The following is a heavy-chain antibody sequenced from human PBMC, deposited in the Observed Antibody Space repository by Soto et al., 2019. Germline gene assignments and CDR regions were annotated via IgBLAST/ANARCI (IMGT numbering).Heavy chain of an antibody. CDR2: ISTSGATR. CDR3: ASFFGSGFDY. J-gene: IGHJ4*02. Sequence: EVQLVESGGGLVQPGGSLRLSCVASGFTFSTDSMNWVRQAPGKGLEWVAHISTSGATRYYADSVKGRFTISRDNAKTSLYLQMDSLRNEDTAVYYCASFFGSGFDYWVQGTLVTVSS. V-gene: IGHV3-48*02. CDR1: GFTFSTDS. D-gene: IGHD6-19*01.